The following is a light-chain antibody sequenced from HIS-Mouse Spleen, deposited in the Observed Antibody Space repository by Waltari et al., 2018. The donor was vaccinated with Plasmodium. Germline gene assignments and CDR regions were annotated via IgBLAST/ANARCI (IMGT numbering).Light chain of an antibody. CDR2: DGS. CDR3: CSYAGSYTLV. Sequence: QSALTQPRSVSGSPGQSVTISCTGTSSDVGGYNYVSWYQQHPGKAPKLLIYDGSKRPSWVPVRFSGSKSGNTASLTISGLQAEDEADYYCCSYAGSYTLVFGGGTKLTVL. J-gene: IGLJ2*01. CDR1: SSDVGGYNY. V-gene: IGLV2-11*01.